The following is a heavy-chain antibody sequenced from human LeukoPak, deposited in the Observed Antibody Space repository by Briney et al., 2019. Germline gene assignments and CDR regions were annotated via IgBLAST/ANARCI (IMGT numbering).Heavy chain of an antibody. CDR2: ISGSGGST. V-gene: IGHV3-23*01. Sequence: ASVKVSCKASGGTFSSYDISWVRQAPGKGLEWVSAISGSGGSTYFADSVRGRFTISRDNSKNTLYLQMNSLRAEDTAVYYCAKRRGLELLYYYYMDVWGKGTTVTVSS. J-gene: IGHJ6*03. D-gene: IGHD1-7*01. CDR3: AKRRGLELLYYYYMDV. CDR1: GGTFSSYD.